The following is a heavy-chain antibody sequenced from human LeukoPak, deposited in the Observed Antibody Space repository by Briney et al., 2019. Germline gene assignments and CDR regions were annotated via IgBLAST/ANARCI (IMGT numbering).Heavy chain of an antibody. CDR3: ARALPGGYSYGYALYDAFDI. J-gene: IGHJ3*02. CDR2: ISSSSSYI. Sequence: GGSLRLSCAASGFTFSSYSMHWVRQAPGKGLEWVSSISSSSSYIYYADSVKGRFTISRDNAKNSLYLQMNSLRAEDTAVYYCARALPGGYSYGYALYDAFDIWGQGTMVTVSS. V-gene: IGHV3-21*01. CDR1: GFTFSSYS. D-gene: IGHD5-18*01.